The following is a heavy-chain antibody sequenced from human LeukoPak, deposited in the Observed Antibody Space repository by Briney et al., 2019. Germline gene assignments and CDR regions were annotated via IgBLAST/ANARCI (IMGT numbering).Heavy chain of an antibody. Sequence: GSLRLSCVASGFTFSSYSMNWVRQAPGKGLDWVSYISSTSSTIYYADSVRGRFTISRDNAKNSLYLRMNSLRAEDTAVYYCARDHPLGERGWYYYYGMDVWGQGTTVTVSS. D-gene: IGHD6-19*01. CDR3: ARDHPLGERGWYYYYGMDV. J-gene: IGHJ6*02. CDR2: ISSTSSTI. V-gene: IGHV3-48*01. CDR1: GFTFSSYS.